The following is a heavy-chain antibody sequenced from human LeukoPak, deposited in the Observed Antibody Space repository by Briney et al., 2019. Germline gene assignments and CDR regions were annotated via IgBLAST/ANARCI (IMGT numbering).Heavy chain of an antibody. J-gene: IGHJ6*02. V-gene: IGHV3-7*03. CDR2: IKHDGTEK. CDR1: GFTFSTFW. CDR3: ARAMDV. Sequence: GGSLRLSCAASGFTFSTFWMHWVRQAPGKGLEWVANIKHDGTEKHYVDSVRGRFTISRDNAKNSLYLQMNSLRAEDTALYYCARAMDVWGQGTTVTVSS.